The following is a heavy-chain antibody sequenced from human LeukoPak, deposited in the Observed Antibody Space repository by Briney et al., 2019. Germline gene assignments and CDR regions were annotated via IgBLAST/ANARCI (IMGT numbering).Heavy chain of an antibody. V-gene: IGHV3-23*01. CDR1: GFTFTNYA. CDR3: AKFSPTPLLNYYYYGMDV. J-gene: IGHJ6*02. Sequence: EGSLRLSCAASGFTFTNYAMTWVRQAPGKGLDCISVISGGGAYTYYADSVKGRFTISRDNSKNTLYLQMNSLRAEDTAVYYCAKFSPTPLLNYYYYGMDVWGQGTTVTVSS. CDR2: ISGGGAYT.